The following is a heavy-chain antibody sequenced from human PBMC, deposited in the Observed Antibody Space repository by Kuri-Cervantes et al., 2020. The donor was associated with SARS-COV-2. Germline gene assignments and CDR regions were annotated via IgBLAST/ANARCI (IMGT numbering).Heavy chain of an antibody. CDR3: ARDRRGATRPDAFDI. Sequence: SVKVSCKASGGTFSSYAISWVRQAPGQGLEWMGGIIPIFGTANYAQKFQGKVTITADESTSTAYMELSSLRSEDTAVYYCARDRRGATRPDAFDIWGQGTMVTVSS. CDR1: GGTFSSYA. D-gene: IGHD3-10*01. CDR2: IIPIFGTA. V-gene: IGHV1-69*13. J-gene: IGHJ3*02.